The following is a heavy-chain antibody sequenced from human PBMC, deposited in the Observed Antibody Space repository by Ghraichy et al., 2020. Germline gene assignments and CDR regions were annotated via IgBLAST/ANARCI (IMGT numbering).Heavy chain of an antibody. CDR3: ARWGATSGVLINAFDI. J-gene: IGHJ3*02. Sequence: SQNLSLTCSVSDDSIRSHYWNWIRQPPGKGLEWIGFASHTGHTLYNPSLTSRVSMSVDTWKKQFSLRLTSVTAADTAVYYCARWGATSGVLINAFDIWGPGTRVIVSS. CDR2: ASHTGHT. V-gene: IGHV4-59*11. CDR1: DDSIRSHY. D-gene: IGHD1-26*01.